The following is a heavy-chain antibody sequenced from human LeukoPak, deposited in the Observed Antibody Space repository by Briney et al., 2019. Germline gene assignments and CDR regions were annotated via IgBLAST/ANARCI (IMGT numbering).Heavy chain of an antibody. CDR2: ISGSGGST. CDR3: AKGAGDYYYYYYMDV. V-gene: IGHV3-23*01. J-gene: IGHJ6*03. D-gene: IGHD1-26*01. Sequence: GGSLRLSCAASGFTFSSYAMSWVRQAPGKGLEWVSAISGSGGSTYYADSVKGRFTISRDNYKNTLYLQMNSLRAEDTAVYYCAKGAGDYYYYYYMDVWGKGTTVTVSS. CDR1: GFTFSSYA.